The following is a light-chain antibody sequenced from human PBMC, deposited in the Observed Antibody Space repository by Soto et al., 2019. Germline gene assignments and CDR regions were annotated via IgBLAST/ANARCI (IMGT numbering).Light chain of an antibody. CDR3: QQCHRYLT. CDR1: QSISNW. Sequence: ENQMTQSPSPLSASVGDRVIITCRASQSISNWLAWYQQKPGRLPRLLIYQASTLESGVPSRFSGSGSGTEFTLTISSLQPDDIATYYCQQCHRYLTFGQGTKVDIK. V-gene: IGKV1-5*03. CDR2: QAS. J-gene: IGKJ1*01.